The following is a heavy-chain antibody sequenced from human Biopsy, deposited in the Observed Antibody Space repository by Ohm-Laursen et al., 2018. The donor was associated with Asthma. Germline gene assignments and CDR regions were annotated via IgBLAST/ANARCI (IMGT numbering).Heavy chain of an antibody. CDR1: GYTFNSAG. CDR3: ARAVDYSHYYGIDV. J-gene: IGHJ6*02. D-gene: IGHD3-10*01. V-gene: IGHV1-18*01. CDR2: ISVYNGNT. Sequence: ATVKISCKASGYTFNSAGITWVRQAPGQGLEWMGWISVYNGNTKVAQKLQDRVTMITDTSTSTAYMELRSPRSDDTAVYFCARAVDYSHYYGIDVWGQGTTVTVS.